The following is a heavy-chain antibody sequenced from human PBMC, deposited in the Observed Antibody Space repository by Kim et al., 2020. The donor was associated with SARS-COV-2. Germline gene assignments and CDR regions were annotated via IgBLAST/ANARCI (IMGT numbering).Heavy chain of an antibody. J-gene: IGHJ4*02. CDR3: VKEIGRKYSSSWSHYFDY. CDR2: ISSNGGST. CDR1: GFTFSSYA. Sequence: GGSLRLSCSASGFTFSSYAMHWVRQAPGKGLEYVSAISSNGGSTYYADSVKGRFTISRDNSKNTLYLQMSSLRAEDTAVYYCVKEIGRKYSSSWSHYFDYWGQGTLVTVSS. V-gene: IGHV3-64D*06. D-gene: IGHD6-13*01.